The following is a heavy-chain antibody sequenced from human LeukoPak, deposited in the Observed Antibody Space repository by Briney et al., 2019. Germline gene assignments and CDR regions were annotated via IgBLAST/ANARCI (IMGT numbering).Heavy chain of an antibody. Sequence: GASVKVSCKASGYTFTSYDINWVRQATGQGLEWMGWMNPNSGNTGYAQKFQGRVTMTRNTSISTAYMELSSLRSEDTAVYYCATRRAVRSKKTNYYYYYMDVWGKGTTVTVSS. V-gene: IGHV1-8*01. J-gene: IGHJ6*03. CDR2: MNPNSGNT. CDR3: ATRRAVRSKKTNYYYYYMDV. CDR1: GYTFTSYD. D-gene: IGHD3-10*01.